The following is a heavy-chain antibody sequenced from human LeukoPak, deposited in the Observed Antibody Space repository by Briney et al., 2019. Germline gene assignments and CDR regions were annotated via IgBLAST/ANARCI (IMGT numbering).Heavy chain of an antibody. Sequence: ASVKVSCKASGYTFTSYGISWVRQAPGQGLEWMGWINPNSGGTNYAQKFQGRVTMTRDTSISTAYMELSRLRSDDTAVYYCARDPSTLWLAGGYFDYWGQGTLVTVSS. CDR2: INPNSGGT. D-gene: IGHD6-19*01. V-gene: IGHV1-2*02. CDR3: ARDPSTLWLAGGYFDY. J-gene: IGHJ4*02. CDR1: GYTFTSYG.